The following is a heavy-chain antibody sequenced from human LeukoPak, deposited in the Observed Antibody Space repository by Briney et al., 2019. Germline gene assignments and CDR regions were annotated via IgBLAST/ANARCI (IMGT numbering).Heavy chain of an antibody. CDR1: GYTFTSYY. CDR3: ARGPGMATIANDY. V-gene: IGHV1-46*01. J-gene: IGHJ4*02. CDR2: INPSGGST. D-gene: IGHD5-24*01. Sequence: ASVKVSCKASGYTFTSYYMHWVRQAPGQGLEWMRIINPSGGSTSYAQKFQGRVTMTRDMSTSTVYMELSSLGSEDTAVYYCARGPGMATIANDYWGQGTLVTVSS.